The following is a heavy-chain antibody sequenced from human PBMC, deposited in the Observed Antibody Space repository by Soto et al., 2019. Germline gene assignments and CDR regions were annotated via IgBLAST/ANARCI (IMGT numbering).Heavy chain of an antibody. CDR1: GFTFSSYW. CDR3: VADGMDV. J-gene: IGHJ6*02. CDR2: IRKDGSEK. V-gene: IGHV3-7*01. Sequence: EVQAVESGGGLVQPGGSLRLSCEVSGFTFSSYWMSWVRQAPGKGLEWVANIRKDGSEKYYVDSVKGRFTISRDNAKNSLYLQMNSLRVEDTPVYYCVADGMDVWGQGTTVTVSS.